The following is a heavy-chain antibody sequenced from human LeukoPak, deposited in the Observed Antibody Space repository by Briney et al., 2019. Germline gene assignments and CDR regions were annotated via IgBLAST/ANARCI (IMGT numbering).Heavy chain of an antibody. CDR3: ASPPDIVVEPDAITDYYYMAV. CDR2: ISSSSSAK. D-gene: IGHD2-2*02. CDR1: GFTFSSYN. J-gene: IGHJ6*03. V-gene: IGHV3-48*04. Sequence: PGGSLRLSCAASGFTFSSYNLKWVRQAPGKGLEWVSFISSSSSAKYYADSVRGRFTISRDNAKNSLYLQMNSLRAEDTAVYYCASPPDIVVEPDAITDYYYMAVWGKGTTVTVSS.